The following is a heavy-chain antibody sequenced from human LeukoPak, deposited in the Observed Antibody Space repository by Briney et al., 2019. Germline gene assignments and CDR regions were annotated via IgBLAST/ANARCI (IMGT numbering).Heavy chain of an antibody. V-gene: IGHV1-46*01. CDR3: ARGSKVVVAAKRGYSYGSQEYYFDY. J-gene: IGHJ4*02. CDR2: INPSGGST. CDR1: GYTFTSYY. Sequence: ASVKVSCKASGYTFTSYYMHWVRQAPGQGLEWMGIINPSGGSTSYAQKFQGRVTMTRDTSTSTVYMELSSLRSEDTAVYYCARGSKVVVAAKRGYSYGSQEYYFDYWGQGTLVTVSS. D-gene: IGHD5-18*01.